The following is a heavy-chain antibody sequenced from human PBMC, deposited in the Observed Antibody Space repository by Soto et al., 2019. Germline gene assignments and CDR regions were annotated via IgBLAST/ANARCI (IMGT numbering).Heavy chain of an antibody. CDR1: GFIFSDYY. V-gene: IGHV3-11*01. D-gene: IGHD6-25*01. Sequence: QVQLVESGGNLVKPGGSLRLSCAASGFIFSDYYMSWIRQAPGKGLEWLSYISSSGSPIYYADSVKGRFTISRDNAKNSLYLQINSLSAEDTAMYYFSRDLSRLHYCRQGTLVTVSS. CDR2: ISSSGSPI. CDR3: SRDLSRLHY. J-gene: IGHJ4*02.